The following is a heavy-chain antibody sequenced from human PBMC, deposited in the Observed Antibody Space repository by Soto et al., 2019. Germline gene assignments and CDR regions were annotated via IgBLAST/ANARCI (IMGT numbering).Heavy chain of an antibody. CDR2: ISYDGSNK. J-gene: IGHJ4*02. CDR1: GFTFSSYG. CDR3: ATDWTGKFDY. D-gene: IGHD2-8*02. Sequence: QVQLVESGGGVVQPGRSLRLSCAASGFTFSSYGMHWVRQAPGKGLEWVAVISYDGSNKYYADSVKGRFTISRDNSKNTLYLQMNSLRAEDTAVYYCATDWTGKFDYWGQGTLVTVSS. V-gene: IGHV3-30*03.